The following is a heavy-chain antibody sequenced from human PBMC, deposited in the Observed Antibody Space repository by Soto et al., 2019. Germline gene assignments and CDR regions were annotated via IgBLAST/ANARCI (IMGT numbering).Heavy chain of an antibody. CDR3: ARGVAATPLISGYFDY. V-gene: IGHV1-69*01. CDR2: FIPIFGTA. CDR1: GGTFSSYA. J-gene: IGHJ4*02. Sequence: QVQLVQSGAEVKKPGSSVKVSCKASGGTFSSYAISWVRQAPGQGLEWMGGFIPIFGTANYAQKFQVRVTITADESTSTAYMELSSLRAEDTAVYYCARGVAATPLISGYFDYWGQVTLVTVAS. D-gene: IGHD2-15*01.